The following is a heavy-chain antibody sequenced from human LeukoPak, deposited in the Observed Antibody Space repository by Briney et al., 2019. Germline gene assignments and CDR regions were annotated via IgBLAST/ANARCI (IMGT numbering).Heavy chain of an antibody. CDR2: IIPIFGTA. Sequence: ASVKVSCKASGGTFSSYAISWVRQAPGQGLEWMGGIIPIFGTANYAQKFQGRVTITADESTSTAYMELSSLRSEVTAVYYCARRDGYNYLDFDYWGQGTLVTVSS. CDR1: GGTFSSYA. V-gene: IGHV1-69*13. D-gene: IGHD5-24*01. J-gene: IGHJ4*02. CDR3: ARRDGYNYLDFDY.